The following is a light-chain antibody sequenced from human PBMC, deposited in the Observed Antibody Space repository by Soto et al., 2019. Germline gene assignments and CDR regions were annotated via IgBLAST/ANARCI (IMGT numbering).Light chain of an antibody. V-gene: IGKV3-20*01. CDR3: QQYGSSPLWT. J-gene: IGKJ1*01. CDR1: QSVSSSY. Sequence: EIVLTQSPGTLSLSPGERATLSCRASQSVSSSYLAWYQQKPGQAPRLLIYGASSRATGIPDRFSGSGSGTDFTLTISRLEPEDFAVDYCQQYGSSPLWTFGQGTQGESK. CDR2: GAS.